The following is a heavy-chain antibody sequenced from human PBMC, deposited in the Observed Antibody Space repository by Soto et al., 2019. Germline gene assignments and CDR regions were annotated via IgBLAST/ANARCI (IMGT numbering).Heavy chain of an antibody. V-gene: IGHV1-2*02. Sequence: ASVKVSCKTSVYTFTDYYMHWVRHAPGQGLEWMGWLNPNSGGPISAQKFQGRVTMTRDTSISTAYLGLSSLRSDDTAVYDCARGGTTSLDYWVQGTQVAVSS. CDR3: ARGGTTSLDY. CDR1: VYTFTDYY. J-gene: IGHJ4*02. D-gene: IGHD1-1*01. CDR2: LNPNSGGP.